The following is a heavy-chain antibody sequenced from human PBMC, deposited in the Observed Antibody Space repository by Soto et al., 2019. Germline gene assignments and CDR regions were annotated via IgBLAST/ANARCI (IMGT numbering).Heavy chain of an antibody. CDR2: ISSTGGST. D-gene: IGHD1-7*01. Sequence: GGSLILSCSASGFTFSSHAMHWVRQAPGKGLEYVSGISSTGGSTYYADSVKGRFAISRDNSKNTLSLQMSSLRAEDTAVYYCLRNLNYWGQGTLVTGSS. CDR1: GFTFSSHA. V-gene: IGHV3-64D*08. J-gene: IGHJ4*02. CDR3: LRNLNY.